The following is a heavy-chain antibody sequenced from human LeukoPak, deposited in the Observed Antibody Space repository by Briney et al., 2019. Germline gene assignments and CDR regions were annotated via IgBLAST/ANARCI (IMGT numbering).Heavy chain of an antibody. D-gene: IGHD2-2*01. CDR2: ISGSGGST. CDR3: AKDLVVVPAAYFDY. V-gene: IGHV3-23*01. Sequence: GGSLRLSCAASGFTFSSYGMSWVRQAPGKGLEWVSAISGSGGSTYYADSVKGRFTISRDNSKNTLYLQMSSLRAEDTAVYYCAKDLVVVPAAYFDYWGQGTLVTVSS. CDR1: GFTFSSYG. J-gene: IGHJ4*02.